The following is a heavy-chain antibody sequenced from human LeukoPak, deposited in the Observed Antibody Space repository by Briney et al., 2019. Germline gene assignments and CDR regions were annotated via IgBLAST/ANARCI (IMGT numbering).Heavy chain of an antibody. CDR2: ISSSGSTI. CDR1: GFTFSSYE. V-gene: IGHV3-48*03. CDR3: ARDNYGDFDY. D-gene: IGHD4-17*01. Sequence: PGGSLRLSCAAYGFTFSSYEMNWVRQAPGKGLEWVSYISSSGSTIYYADSVKGRFTISRDNAKNSLYLQMNSLRAEDTAVYYCARDNYGDFDYWGQGTLVTVSS. J-gene: IGHJ4*02.